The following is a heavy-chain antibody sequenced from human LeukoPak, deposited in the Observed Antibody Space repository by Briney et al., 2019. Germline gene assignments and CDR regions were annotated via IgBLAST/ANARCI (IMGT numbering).Heavy chain of an antibody. CDR2: IKQDGTER. CDR1: GFTFTTYW. Sequence: GGSLRLSCAASGFTFTTYWMSWVRQAPGKGLEWVANIKQDGTERYYVDSVKGRFTISRDNAKNSLYLQMNSLRAEDTALYYCAKETTSAWYATMVDSWGQGTLVTASS. V-gene: IGHV3-7*03. D-gene: IGHD6-19*01. CDR3: AKETTSAWYATMVDS. J-gene: IGHJ4*02.